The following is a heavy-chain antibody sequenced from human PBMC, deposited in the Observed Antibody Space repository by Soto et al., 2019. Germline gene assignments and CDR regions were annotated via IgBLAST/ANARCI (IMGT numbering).Heavy chain of an antibody. CDR1: GLTFIDYY. Sequence: GGSLRLSCAASGLTFIDYYMSWILQAPGKGLEWVSYISSSGSTIYYADSVKGRFTISRDNAKNSLYLQMNSLRAEDTAVYYCARGLDSGPIRDWFDPWGQGPVGTISS. CDR3: ARGLDSGPIRDWFDP. J-gene: IGHJ5*02. D-gene: IGHD2-21*01. CDR2: ISSSGSTI. V-gene: IGHV3-11*01.